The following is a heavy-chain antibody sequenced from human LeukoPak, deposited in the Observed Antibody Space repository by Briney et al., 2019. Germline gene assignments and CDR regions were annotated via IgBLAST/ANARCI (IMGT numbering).Heavy chain of an antibody. CDR2: ISSSSSYI. V-gene: IGHV3-21*01. Sequence: GGSLRLSCAASGFTLSSYSMNWVRQAPGKGLEWVSSISSSSSYIYYADSVKGRFTISRDNAKNSLYLQMNSQRAEDTAVYYCARGGAAPQDYWGQGTLVTVSS. J-gene: IGHJ4*02. D-gene: IGHD1-26*01. CDR3: ARGGAAPQDY. CDR1: GFTLSSYS.